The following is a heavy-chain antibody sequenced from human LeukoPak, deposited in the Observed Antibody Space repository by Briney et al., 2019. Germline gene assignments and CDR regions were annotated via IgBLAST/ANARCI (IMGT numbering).Heavy chain of an antibody. Sequence: SETLSLTCTVSGGSIINTNYYWAWIRQPPGRGLEWMGGIYYPGSTYCKPSLKSRLTISIDTSNNQFSLKLSSVTTADTAVYYCARGGVFAGSDTWHPNNWFDPWGQGTLVTVSS. D-gene: IGHD2-15*01. V-gene: IGHV4-39*07. CDR1: GGSIINTNYY. J-gene: IGHJ5*02. CDR3: ARGGVFAGSDTWHPNNWFDP. CDR2: IYYPGST.